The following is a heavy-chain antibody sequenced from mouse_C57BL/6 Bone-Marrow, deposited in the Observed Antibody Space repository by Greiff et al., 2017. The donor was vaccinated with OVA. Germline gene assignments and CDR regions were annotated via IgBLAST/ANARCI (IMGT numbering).Heavy chain of an antibody. CDR3: TARGEQAGYYFDY. J-gene: IGHJ2*01. D-gene: IGHD4-1*01. Sequence: VQLKESGAELVRPGASVKLSCTASGFNIKDDYMHWVKQRPEQGLEWIGWIDPENGDTEYASKFQGKSTIPADTSSNTAYLQLSSLASEDTAVYYCTARGEQAGYYFDYCGQGTTHKVSS. CDR2: IDPENGDT. V-gene: IGHV14-4*01. CDR1: GFNIKDDY.